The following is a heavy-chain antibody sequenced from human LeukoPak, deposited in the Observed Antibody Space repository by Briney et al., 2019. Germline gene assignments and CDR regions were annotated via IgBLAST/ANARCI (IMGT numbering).Heavy chain of an antibody. D-gene: IGHD6-19*01. Sequence: SETLSLTCTVSGGSISSGDYYWSWIRQPPGKGLEWIGYVYYSGSTYYNPSLKSRVTISVDTSKNQFSLKLSSVTAADTAVYYCARWVEYSSGWYGRGEYYFDYWGQGTLVTVSS. V-gene: IGHV4-30-4*08. CDR2: VYYSGST. J-gene: IGHJ4*02. CDR3: ARWVEYSSGWYGRGEYYFDY. CDR1: GGSISSGDYY.